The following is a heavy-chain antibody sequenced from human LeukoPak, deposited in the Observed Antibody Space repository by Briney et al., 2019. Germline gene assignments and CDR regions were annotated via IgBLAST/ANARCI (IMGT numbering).Heavy chain of an antibody. CDR1: GFTFSSYA. CDR2: IRGSGGST. D-gene: IGHD5-18*01. Sequence: GGSLRLSCAASGFTFSSYAMSWVRQAPGKGLEWVSAIRGSGGSTYYADSVKGRFTISRDNSKNTLYLQMNSLRAEDTAVYYCAKGKRGYSYGWDYWGQGTLVTVSS. J-gene: IGHJ4*02. V-gene: IGHV3-23*01. CDR3: AKGKRGYSYGWDY.